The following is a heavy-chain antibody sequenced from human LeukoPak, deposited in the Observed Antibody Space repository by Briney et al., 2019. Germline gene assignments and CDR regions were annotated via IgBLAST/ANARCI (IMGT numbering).Heavy chain of an antibody. Sequence: SVKVSCKASGGTFSSYAISWVRQAPGQGLEGMGGIIPIFGTANYAQRFQGGVTITADESTSTAYTELSSLRSEDTAVYYCAREEPAAINWFDPWGQGTLVTVSS. D-gene: IGHD2-2*02. CDR3: AREEPAAINWFDP. J-gene: IGHJ5*02. V-gene: IGHV1-69*01. CDR1: GGTFSSYA. CDR2: IIPIFGTA.